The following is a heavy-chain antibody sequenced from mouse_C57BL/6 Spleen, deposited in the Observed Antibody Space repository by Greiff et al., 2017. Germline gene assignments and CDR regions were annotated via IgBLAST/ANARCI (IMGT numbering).Heavy chain of an antibody. D-gene: IGHD3-2*02. CDR3: ARMATAQAPLDY. CDR2: IDPSDSYT. CDR1: GYTFTSYW. V-gene: IGHV1-69*01. Sequence: VQLQQPGAELVMPGASVKLSCKASGYTFTSYWMHWVKQRPGQGLEWIGEIDPSDSYTNYNQKFKGKSTLPVDKSSSTAYMQLSSLTSEDSAVYYCARMATAQAPLDYWGQGTTLTVSS. J-gene: IGHJ2*01.